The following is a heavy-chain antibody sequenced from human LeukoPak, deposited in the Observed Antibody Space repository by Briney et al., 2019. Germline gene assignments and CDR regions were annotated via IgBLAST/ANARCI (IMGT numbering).Heavy chain of an antibody. CDR2: TYYSGNT. CDR1: GGSISSYY. D-gene: IGHD2-21*01. CDR3: ARLYRDWYSYY. Sequence: PSETLSLTCTVSGGSISSYYWSWIRQPPGKGLEWIGYTYYSGNTNFNPSPKSRVTISVDTSKNQFSLKLSSVTAADTAVYYCARLYRDWYSYYWGQGTLFTVSS. V-gene: IGHV4-59*08. J-gene: IGHJ4*02.